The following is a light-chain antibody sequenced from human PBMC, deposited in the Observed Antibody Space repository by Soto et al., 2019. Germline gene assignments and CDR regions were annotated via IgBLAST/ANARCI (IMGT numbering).Light chain of an antibody. V-gene: IGKV1-5*01. CDR2: DAS. CDR1: QTISNW. CDR3: QQYNSYWRT. J-gene: IGKJ1*01. Sequence: DNQMTQSPSTLSASVGDRVTIPCRASQTISNWLAWYQQKPGKAPKLLIYDASSLESGVPSRFSGSGSGTEFTLTISSLQPDDFATYYCQQYNSYWRTFGQGTKVDIK.